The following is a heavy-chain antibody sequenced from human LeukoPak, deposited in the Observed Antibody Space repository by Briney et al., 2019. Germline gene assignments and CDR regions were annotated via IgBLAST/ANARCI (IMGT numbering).Heavy chain of an antibody. J-gene: IGHJ4*02. CDR1: GFTFSSYE. CDR2: ISSSGSTI. Sequence: PGGSLRLSCAASGFTFSSYEMNWVRQAPGEGLEWVSYISSSGSTIYYADSVKGRLPIYRDNANISVYLQMNSLRAEDTAVYYCARDGPSRYCSGGSCAVDYWGQGTLVTVSS. D-gene: IGHD2-15*01. V-gene: IGHV3-48*03. CDR3: ARDGPSRYCSGGSCAVDY.